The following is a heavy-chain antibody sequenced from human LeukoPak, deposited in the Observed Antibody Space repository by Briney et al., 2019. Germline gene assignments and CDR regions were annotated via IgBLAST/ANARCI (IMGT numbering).Heavy chain of an antibody. D-gene: IGHD2-21*01. CDR1: GFAFDGYS. J-gene: IGHJ4*02. CDR2: ISWNGGSI. Sequence: PGGSLRLSCAASGFAFDGYSMHWIRQAPGKGLEWVSGISWNGGSIVYGASVTGRFTLSRDNAKNALFLQMTNLKAEDTALYYCAKDLDPVVIGGGFDCWGQGALVTVSS. CDR3: AKDLDPVVIGGGFDC. V-gene: IGHV3-9*01.